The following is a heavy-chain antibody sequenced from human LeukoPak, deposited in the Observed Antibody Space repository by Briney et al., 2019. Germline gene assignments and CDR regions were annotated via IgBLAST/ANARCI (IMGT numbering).Heavy chain of an antibody. J-gene: IGHJ6*02. CDR3: ARDGYPTDYGDRYGMDV. V-gene: IGHV4-59*01. D-gene: IGHD4-17*01. CDR2: IYYSGST. CDR1: GGSISRYY. Sequence: PSETLSLTCTVSGGSISRYYWSWIRQPPGKGLEWIGYIYYSGSTNYNPSLKSRVTISVDTSKNQFSLKLSSVTAADTAVYYCARDGYPTDYGDRYGMDVWGQGTTVTVSS.